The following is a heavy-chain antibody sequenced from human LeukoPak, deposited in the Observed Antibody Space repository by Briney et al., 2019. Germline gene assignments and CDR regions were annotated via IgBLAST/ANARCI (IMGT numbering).Heavy chain of an antibody. CDR1: GFTFSSYT. Sequence: GGSLRLSCAASGFTFSSYTLHWVRQAPGKGLEWVAVMLYDGETAYYADSVKGPFTDSRDNSKNTLYLQMNSLRHEDTAVYYCARDPRGPTTYDHSGRDTLDYWGQGTLVTVSS. CDR2: MLYDGETA. CDR3: ARDPRGPTTYDHSGRDTLDY. D-gene: IGHD3-22*01. V-gene: IGHV3-30*04. J-gene: IGHJ4*02.